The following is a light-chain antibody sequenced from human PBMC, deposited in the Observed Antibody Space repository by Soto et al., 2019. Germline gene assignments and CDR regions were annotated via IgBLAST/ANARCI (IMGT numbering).Light chain of an antibody. CDR2: AAD. J-gene: IGKJ1*01. V-gene: IGKV3-15*01. CDR3: QQYNNWPPWT. Sequence: EVVMRQSPATLSVYPGETATLSCRASQSVSNKLAWYQQRPGQAPRLLIYAADTRATGIPDRFSGSGSGREFTLTISSLQSEDFAVYYCQQYNNWPPWTFGQGTKVEVK. CDR1: QSVSNK.